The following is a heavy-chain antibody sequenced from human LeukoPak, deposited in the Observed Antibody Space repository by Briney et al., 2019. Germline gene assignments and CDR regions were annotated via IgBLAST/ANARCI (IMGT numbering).Heavy chain of an antibody. D-gene: IGHD6-6*01. J-gene: IGHJ5*02. Sequence: PTGRSLRLSCAASGFTFNHFAMHWVRQAPGKGLEWVAVISYDGNNKYHADSVKGRLTISRDNSKNTLYLQMNSLRGDDTAMYYCARDLETLAARNELIWSNWIDPWGQGTLVTVSS. CDR2: ISYDGNNK. CDR1: GFTFNHFA. V-gene: IGHV3-30-3*01. CDR3: ARDLETLAARNELIWSNWIDP.